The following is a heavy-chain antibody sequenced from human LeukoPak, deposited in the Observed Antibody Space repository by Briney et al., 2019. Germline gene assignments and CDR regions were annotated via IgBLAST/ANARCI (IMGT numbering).Heavy chain of an antibody. D-gene: IGHD3-22*01. Sequence: GESLTLSCAASGFIFTSYSMNWVRQAPGKGLEWVSSIRSSSSYINYADSVKGRFTISRDNAKNSLYLQMNSLRAEDTAVYYCARVRGYYDSSGLDYWGQGTLVTVSS. CDR2: IRSSSSYI. J-gene: IGHJ4*02. CDR1: GFIFTSYS. V-gene: IGHV3-21*01. CDR3: ARVRGYYDSSGLDY.